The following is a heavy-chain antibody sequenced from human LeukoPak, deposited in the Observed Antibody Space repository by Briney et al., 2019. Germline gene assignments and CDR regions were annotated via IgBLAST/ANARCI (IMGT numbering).Heavy chain of an antibody. V-gene: IGHV4-34*01. CDR1: GGSFSGYY. D-gene: IGHD6-6*01. CDR3: ARAHSSSEYYFYHYMDV. J-gene: IGHJ6*03. Sequence: SETLSLTCAVYGGSFSGYYWSWIRQAPGKGLEWIGEINDSGSTNYNPSLKSRVTISVDTSKNQFSLKLSSVTAADTAVYYCARAHSSSEYYFYHYMDVWGKGTTVTVSS. CDR2: INDSGST.